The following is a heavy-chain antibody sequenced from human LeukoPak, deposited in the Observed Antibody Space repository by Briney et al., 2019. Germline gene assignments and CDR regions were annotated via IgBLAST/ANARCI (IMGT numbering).Heavy chain of an antibody. V-gene: IGHV1-18*01. CDR1: GYTFTSYG. Sequence: ASVKVSCKASGYTFTSYGISWVRQAPGQGLEWMGWISAYNGNTNYAQKLQGRVTMTTDTSTSTAYMELRSLRSDDTAVYYCARDWSDPSGVGLKNWFDPWGQGTLVTVSS. J-gene: IGHJ5*02. CDR2: ISAYNGNT. D-gene: IGHD1-14*01. CDR3: ARDWSDPSGVGLKNWFDP.